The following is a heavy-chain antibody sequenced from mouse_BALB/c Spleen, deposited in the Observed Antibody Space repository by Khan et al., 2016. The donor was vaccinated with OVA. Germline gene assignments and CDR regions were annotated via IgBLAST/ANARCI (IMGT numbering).Heavy chain of an antibody. D-gene: IGHD2-12*01. J-gene: IGHJ2*01. CDR1: GSTFTSFG. CDR3: TTAYYRYYFDY. CDR2: IYPGNGYT. Sequence: DVQLQESGAELGRPGSSVKLSCKTSGSTFTSFGIKWVKQRPGQGLQWIGYIYPGNGYTEYNEKFQGKAILTSDTSSSTAYMQLRSLTSEDSAIYFCTTAYYRYYFDYWGQGTTLTVSS. V-gene: IGHV1S134*01.